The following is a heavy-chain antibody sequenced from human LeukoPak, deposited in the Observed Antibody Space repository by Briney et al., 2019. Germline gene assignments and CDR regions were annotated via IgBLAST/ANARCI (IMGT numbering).Heavy chain of an antibody. CDR1: GGSVTSSHYY. Sequence: SETLSLTCSVSGGSVTSSHYYWAWFRLPPGRGLEWIGSIHYSGGTYDNPSLKSRVTISVDTSKNQFQLKMPSVTAADTAVYPCAPGSTGGNGGSWFDPWGQGTLVTVSS. V-gene: IGHV4-39*01. J-gene: IGHJ5*02. CDR2: IHYSGGT. CDR3: APGSTGGNGGSWFDP. D-gene: IGHD2-8*02.